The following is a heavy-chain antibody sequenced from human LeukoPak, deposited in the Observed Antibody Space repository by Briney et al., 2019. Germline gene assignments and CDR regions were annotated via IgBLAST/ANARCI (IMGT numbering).Heavy chain of an antibody. CDR3: ASGLTAMVNDAFDF. D-gene: IGHD5-18*01. Sequence: ASVKVSCKASGYTFTSYGISWVRQAPGQGLEWMGWISAYNGNTNYAQKLQGRVTMTTDTSTSTAYMELRSLRSDDTAVYYCASGLTAMVNDAFDFWGQGTMVTVSS. CDR2: ISAYNGNT. CDR1: GYTFTSYG. J-gene: IGHJ3*01. V-gene: IGHV1-18*04.